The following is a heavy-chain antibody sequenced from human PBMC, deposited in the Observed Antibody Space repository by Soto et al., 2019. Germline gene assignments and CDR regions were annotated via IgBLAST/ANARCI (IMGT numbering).Heavy chain of an antibody. CDR3: ARELELPNYYGMDV. J-gene: IGHJ6*02. V-gene: IGHV3-53*01. CDR2: IYSGGST. CDR1: GFTVSSNY. D-gene: IGHD1-26*01. Sequence: EVQLVESGGGLIQPGGSLRLSCAASGFTVSSNYMSWVRHAPGKGLEWVSVIYSGGSTYYADSVKGRFTISRDNSKNTVHLQMNSLRAEDTAVYYCARELELPNYYGMDVWCQGTTVTVSS.